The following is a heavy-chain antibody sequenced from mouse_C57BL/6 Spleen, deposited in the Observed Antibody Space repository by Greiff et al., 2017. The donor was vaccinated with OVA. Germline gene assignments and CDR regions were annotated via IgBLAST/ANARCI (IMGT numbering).Heavy chain of an antibody. CDR3: ARAGSSYPYWYFEG. V-gene: IGHV8-8*01. Sequence: QVQLKESGPGILQPSQTLSLTCSFSGFSLSTFGMGVGWIRQPSGKGLEWLAHIWWDDDKYYNPALKSRLTISKDTSKNQVFLKIANVDTADTATDYCARAGSSYPYWYFEGWGTGTTVTVSS. CDR2: IWWDDDK. J-gene: IGHJ1*03. D-gene: IGHD1-1*01. CDR1: GFSLSTFGMG.